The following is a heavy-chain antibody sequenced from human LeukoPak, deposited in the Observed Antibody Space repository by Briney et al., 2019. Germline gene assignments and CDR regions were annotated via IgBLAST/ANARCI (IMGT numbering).Heavy chain of an antibody. V-gene: IGHV3-23*01. CDR1: GFTFSSYA. CDR3: AKEGPPYRIAAAPQDAFDI. CDR2: ISGSGGST. Sequence: GGSLRLSCAASGFTFSSYAMSWVRQAPGKGLEWVSVISGSGGSTYYADSVKGRFTISRDNSKNTLYLQMNSLRAEDTAVYYCAKEGPPYRIAAAPQDAFDIWGQGTMVTVSS. D-gene: IGHD6-13*01. J-gene: IGHJ3*02.